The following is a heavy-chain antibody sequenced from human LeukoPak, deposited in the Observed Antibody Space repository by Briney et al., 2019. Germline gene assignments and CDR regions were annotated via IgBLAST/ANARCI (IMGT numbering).Heavy chain of an antibody. J-gene: IGHJ2*01. V-gene: IGHV3-66*01. D-gene: IGHD3-10*01. CDR2: VYGGGFT. CDR3: ARRGPTYWYFDL. CDR1: GFTVSSNF. Sequence: GGSLRLSCAASGFTVSSNFMSWVRQAPGKGLEWVSVVYGGGFTYYADSVKGRFTISRDNSKNTLSLQMSSLRAEDTAMYYCARRGPTYWYFDLWGRGTLVTVSS.